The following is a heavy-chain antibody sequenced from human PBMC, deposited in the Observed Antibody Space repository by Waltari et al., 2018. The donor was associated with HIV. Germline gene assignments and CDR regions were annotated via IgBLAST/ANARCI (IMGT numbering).Heavy chain of an antibody. CDR2: IKQDGSEK. CDR3: ARSKGVDY. CDR1: GFIFSSYW. Sequence: EVQLVESGGGLVQPGGSLRLSCAASGFIFSSYWMTWVRQAPGKGLGWVANIKQDGSEKYYVDSVKGRFTISRDNAKNSLYLQMNSLRAEDTAVYYCARSKGVDYWGQGTLVTVSS. J-gene: IGHJ4*02. V-gene: IGHV3-7*01.